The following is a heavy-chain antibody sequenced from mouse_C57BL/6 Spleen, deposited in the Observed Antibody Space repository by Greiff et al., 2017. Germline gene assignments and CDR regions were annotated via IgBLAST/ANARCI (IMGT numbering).Heavy chain of an antibody. CDR2: IDPETGGT. CDR1: GYTFTDYE. D-gene: IGHD1-1*01. CDR3: TNYYYGSSYDFDY. Sequence: VQLQQSGAELVRPGASVTLSCKASGYTFTDYEMHWVKQTPVHGLEWIGAIDPETGGTAYNQKFKGKAILTADKSSSTAYMELRSLTSEDSAVYYCTNYYYGSSYDFDYWGKGTTLTVSS. J-gene: IGHJ2*01. V-gene: IGHV1-15*01.